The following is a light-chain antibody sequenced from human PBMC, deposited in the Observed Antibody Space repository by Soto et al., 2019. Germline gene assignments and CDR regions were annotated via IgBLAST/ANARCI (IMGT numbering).Light chain of an antibody. CDR3: SSHTSSSTLVV. CDR1: SSDVGGYNY. J-gene: IGLJ2*01. Sequence: QPVLTQPASVSGSPGQSITISCTGTSSDVGGYNYVSWYQHHPGKAPKLMIFDVSYRPSGVSNRFSGSKSGNTASLTISGLQAEDEADYYCSSHTSSSTLVVFGGGTKLTVL. CDR2: DVS. V-gene: IGLV2-14*03.